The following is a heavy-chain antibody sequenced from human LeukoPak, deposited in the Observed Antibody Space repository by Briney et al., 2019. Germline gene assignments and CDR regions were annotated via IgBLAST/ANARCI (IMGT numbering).Heavy chain of an antibody. Sequence: GGSLRLSCAASGFTFSSYDMTWVRQTPGKGLEWVSTISGRGGRTYYAESVKGRLTISRDNSKNTLYLQMNSLRAEDTAVYYCARSLAVGTTPYDSWRQGTLVTVYS. J-gene: IGHJ4*02. CDR3: ARSLAVGTTPYDS. D-gene: IGHD4-17*01. V-gene: IGHV3-23*01. CDR2: ISGRGGRT. CDR1: GFTFSSYD.